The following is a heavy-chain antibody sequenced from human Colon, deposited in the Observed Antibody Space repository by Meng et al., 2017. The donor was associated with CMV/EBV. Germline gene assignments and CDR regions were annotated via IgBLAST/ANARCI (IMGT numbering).Heavy chain of an antibody. Sequence: LTFSSNDMHWVRQGQGKGLEWVAVIWYDGSNKYYADSVKGRFTISRDNSKNTLYLQMNSLRAEDTAVYYCARGGGLVGATPTAILGYWGQGTLVTVSS. CDR1: LTFSSND. CDR3: ARGGGLVGATPTAILGY. CDR2: IWYDGSNK. J-gene: IGHJ4*02. D-gene: IGHD1-26*01. V-gene: IGHV3-33*01.